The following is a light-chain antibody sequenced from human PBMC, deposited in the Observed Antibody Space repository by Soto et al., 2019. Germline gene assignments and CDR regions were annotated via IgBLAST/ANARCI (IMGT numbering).Light chain of an antibody. CDR1: SSDVGGYNF. Sequence: QSALTQPASVSGSPGQSITISYTGTSSDVGGYNFVSWYQQHPGKAPKLMIYDVSTRPSGVSNRFSGSKSGTTASLTISGLQAEDEADYYCCSYTSSTSYVFGTGTKVTVL. CDR3: CSYTSSTSYV. CDR2: DVS. J-gene: IGLJ1*01. V-gene: IGLV2-14*01.